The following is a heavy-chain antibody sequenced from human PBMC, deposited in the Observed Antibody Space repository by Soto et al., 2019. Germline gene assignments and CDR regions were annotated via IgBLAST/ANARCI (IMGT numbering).Heavy chain of an antibody. CDR2: INPNSGGT. D-gene: IGHD4-17*01. CDR3: ARVGDYVDYYFDY. J-gene: IGHJ4*02. CDR1: GYTFTVYY. V-gene: IGHV1-2*04. Sequence: ASVKVSFKASGYTFTVYYMHWVLQSPGQGLEWMGWINPNSGGTNYAQKFQGWVTMTRDTSISTAYMELSRLRSDDTAVYYCARVGDYVDYYFDYWGQGTLVTVSS.